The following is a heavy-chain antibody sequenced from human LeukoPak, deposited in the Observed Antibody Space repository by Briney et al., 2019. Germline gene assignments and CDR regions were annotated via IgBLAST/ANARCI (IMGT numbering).Heavy chain of an antibody. CDR1: GYIFTTYW. CDR2: IFPGDSDT. Sequence: GESLKISCKGSGYIFTTYWVGWVRQTPGKGLEWVGIIFPGDSDTRYGPSFQGQVTVSVDKSISTAYLQWSSLKASDTAMYYCARVGYSYVSWFDPWGQGTLVTVSS. J-gene: IGHJ5*02. D-gene: IGHD6-13*01. CDR3: ARVGYSYVSWFDP. V-gene: IGHV5-51*01.